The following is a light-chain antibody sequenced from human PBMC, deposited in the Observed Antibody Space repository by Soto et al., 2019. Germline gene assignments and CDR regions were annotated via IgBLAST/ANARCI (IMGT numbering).Light chain of an antibody. CDR2: QSS. CDR3: VQYQSYWT. J-gene: IGKJ1*01. CDR1: QSISRQ. Sequence: DIQMTQSPSTLSASEGDRVSITCRASQSISRQLAWYQQKPGKAPNLLIYQSSNLETAVPSRFTGSGSGTEFTLTISSLQPADLATYYCVQYQSYWTFGQGTKVEVK. V-gene: IGKV1-5*03.